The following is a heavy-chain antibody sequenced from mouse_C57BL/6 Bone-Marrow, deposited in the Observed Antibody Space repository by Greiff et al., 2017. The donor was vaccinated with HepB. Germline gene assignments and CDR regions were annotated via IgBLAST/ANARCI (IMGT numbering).Heavy chain of an antibody. J-gene: IGHJ1*03. CDR2: INPGSGGT. CDR3: ARSRITTVVKYFDV. CDR1: GYAFTNYL. Sequence: QVQLQQSGAELVRPGTSVKVSCKASGYAFTNYLIEWVKQRPGQGLEWIGVINPGSGGTNYNEKFKGKATFTADTSSNTAYMQLSSLTTEDSAIYYCARSRITTVVKYFDVWGTGTTVTVSS. D-gene: IGHD1-1*01. V-gene: IGHV1-54*02.